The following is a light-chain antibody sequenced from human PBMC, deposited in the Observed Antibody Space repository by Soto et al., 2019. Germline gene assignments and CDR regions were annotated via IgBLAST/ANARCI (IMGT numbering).Light chain of an antibody. CDR3: CSFSTSGTHV. J-gene: IGLJ1*01. V-gene: IGLV2-14*01. CDR1: SSDVGSYDF. CDR2: DVN. Sequence: QSALTQPPSVSGSPGQSITISCTGTSSDVGSYDFVSWHQQHPGQAPKLMIYDVNNRPSGVSSRFSGSKSGNTASLTISGLQAEDEADYYCCSFSTSGTHVFGTGTKLTVL.